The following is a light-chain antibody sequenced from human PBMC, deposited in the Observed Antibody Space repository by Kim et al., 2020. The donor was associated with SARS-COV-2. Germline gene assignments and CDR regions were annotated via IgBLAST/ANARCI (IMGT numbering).Light chain of an antibody. J-gene: IGKJ2*01. CDR1: QSINTY. Sequence: DIQMTQPPSSLSASVGDRVTITCRASQSINTYLNWYQQKPGKAPKLLIYAASTLQSGVPSRFSGSGSGTYFTLTISSMQPEDFATYYCQRSYSTPPYTFGQGTKLEI. V-gene: IGKV1-39*01. CDR3: QRSYSTPPYT. CDR2: AAS.